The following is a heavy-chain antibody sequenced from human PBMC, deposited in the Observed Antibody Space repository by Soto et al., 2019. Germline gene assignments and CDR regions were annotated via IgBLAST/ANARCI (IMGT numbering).Heavy chain of an antibody. V-gene: IGHV6-1*01. J-gene: IGHJ6*03. D-gene: IGHD2-15*01. CDR1: GDSVSSNSAA. CDR2: TYYRSRWYN. Sequence: PSQTLSLTCAISGDSVSSNSAAWNWIRQSPSRGLEWLGRTYYRSRWYNDYAVSVKSRITVNPDTSKNQFSLHLNSVTPEDTAVYYCTETTPLQCSYMDVWDKGTTVTVS. CDR3: TETTPLQCSYMDV.